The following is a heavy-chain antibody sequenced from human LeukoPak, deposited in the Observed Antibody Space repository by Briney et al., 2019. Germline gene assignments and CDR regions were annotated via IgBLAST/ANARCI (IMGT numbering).Heavy chain of an antibody. CDR3: ARDDILDSSDEGDAFDI. CDR1: GFTFSSYS. CDR2: ISSSSSYI. D-gene: IGHD6-19*01. Sequence: PGGSLRLSCAASGFTFSSYSMNWVRQAPGKGLEWVSSISSSSSYIYQADSVKGRFTISRDNAKNSLYLQMNSLRAEDTAVYYCARDDILDSSDEGDAFDIWGQGTMVTVSS. V-gene: IGHV3-21*01. J-gene: IGHJ3*02.